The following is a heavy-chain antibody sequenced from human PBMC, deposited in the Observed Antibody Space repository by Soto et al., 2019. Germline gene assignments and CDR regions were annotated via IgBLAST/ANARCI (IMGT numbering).Heavy chain of an antibody. D-gene: IGHD2-2*01. CDR2: IYYSGTS. V-gene: IGHV4-39*01. Sequence: QLQLQESGPGLVKPSETLSLTCTVSGGSIRDDRYYWGWIRQPPGKGLEWIGSIYYSGTSSYNPSLKSRVTMSVDTSKKQLSLRLSSVTAADTAVYYCARLHCDSPNCVPLDSWGQGTLVIVSS. CDR3: ARLHCDSPNCVPLDS. CDR1: GGSIRDDRYY. J-gene: IGHJ5*01.